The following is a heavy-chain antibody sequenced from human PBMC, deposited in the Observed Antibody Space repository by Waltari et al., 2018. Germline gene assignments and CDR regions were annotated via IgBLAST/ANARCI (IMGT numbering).Heavy chain of an antibody. V-gene: IGHV2-70*04. CDR1: GFSLSTSGMR. D-gene: IGHD2-15*01. CDR3: ARVSAVVDGLDV. J-gene: IGHJ6*02. Sequence: QVTLKESGPALVKPTQTLTLTCTFSGFSLSTSGMRVSWIRQPQGKALEWLERIDWDDDKFYSTSLKARHTISKYTSTNQVVLTTTNSDPVDTATYHFARVSAVVDGLDVWGQWTTVTVSS. CDR2: IDWDDDK.